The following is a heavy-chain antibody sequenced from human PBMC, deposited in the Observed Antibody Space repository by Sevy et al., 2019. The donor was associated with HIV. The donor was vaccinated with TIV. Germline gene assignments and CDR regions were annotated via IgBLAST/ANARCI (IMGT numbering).Heavy chain of an antibody. CDR1: GFSFSTYD. Sequence: GGFLRLSCAASGFSFSTYDITWVRQAPGKGLEWLSGISGSGDRTYYADSVKGRFTIFRDNSENTLYLQMNSLRAEDTAVYFCAIEQSSGYFDYWGQGTLVTVSS. J-gene: IGHJ4*02. D-gene: IGHD3-22*01. V-gene: IGHV3-23*01. CDR2: ISGSGDRT. CDR3: AIEQSSGYFDY.